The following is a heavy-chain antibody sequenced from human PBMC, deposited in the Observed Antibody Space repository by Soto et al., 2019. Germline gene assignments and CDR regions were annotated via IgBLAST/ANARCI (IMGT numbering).Heavy chain of an antibody. CDR2: IDPSDSYT. V-gene: IGHV5-10-1*01. Sequence: PGESLKISCKDSGYSFTSYWIAWVRQTPGKGLEWMGRIDPSDSYTNYSPSFQGHVTISADKSISTAYLQWSSLKASDTAMYYCARLDYGDYSYYYGMDVWGQGTTVTVSS. CDR1: GYSFTSYW. J-gene: IGHJ6*02. CDR3: ARLDYGDYSYYYGMDV. D-gene: IGHD4-17*01.